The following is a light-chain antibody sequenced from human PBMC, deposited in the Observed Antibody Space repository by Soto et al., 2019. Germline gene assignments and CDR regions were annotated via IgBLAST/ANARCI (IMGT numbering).Light chain of an antibody. Sequence: DIVMTQSPATLSVSPGERTTLSCRASRSVTTSLAWYQQKPGQAPRLLIYGASTRATGIPARFSGSGSGTDFPLTISSRQSEEFAGSYWQQYDKWAQFTLGQGTKVEMK. CDR2: GAS. CDR1: RSVTTS. J-gene: IGKJ2*01. V-gene: IGKV3-15*01. CDR3: QQYDKWAQFT.